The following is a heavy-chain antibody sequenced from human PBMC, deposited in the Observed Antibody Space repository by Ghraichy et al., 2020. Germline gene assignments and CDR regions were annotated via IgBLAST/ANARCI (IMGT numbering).Heavy chain of an antibody. Sequence: GGSLRLSCVASGFTFTTYTINWVRQAPGKGLEWVSSISSDSNSIYYADSMRGRFTISRDNARNSLYLQMNSLRAEDTALYYCARSTSPTRHFDYWGQGTLVPVSS. J-gene: IGHJ4*02. CDR1: GFTFTTYT. CDR2: ISSDSNSI. V-gene: IGHV3-21*06. D-gene: IGHD2-2*01. CDR3: ARSTSPTRHFDY.